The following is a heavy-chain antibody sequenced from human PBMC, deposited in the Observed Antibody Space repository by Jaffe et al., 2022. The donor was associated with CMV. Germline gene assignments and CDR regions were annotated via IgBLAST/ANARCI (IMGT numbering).Heavy chain of an antibody. CDR2: IYYSGST. CDR3: ARQQEDYYDSSGYYGTRDY. Sequence: QLQLQESGPGLVKPSETLSLTCTVSGGSISSSSYYWGWIRQPPGKGLEWIGSIYYSGSTYYNPSLKSRVTISVDTSKNQFSLKLSSVTAADTAVYYCARQQEDYYDSSGYYGTRDYWGQGTLVTVSS. D-gene: IGHD3-22*01. J-gene: IGHJ4*02. CDR1: GGSISSSSYY. V-gene: IGHV4-39*01.